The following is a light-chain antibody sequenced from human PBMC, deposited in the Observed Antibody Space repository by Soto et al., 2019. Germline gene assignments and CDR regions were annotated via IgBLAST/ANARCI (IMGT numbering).Light chain of an antibody. CDR1: QSVSSN. Sequence: EIVMTQSPATLSVSPGERATLSCRASQSVSSNLAWYQQKPGQAPRLLIYGASTRATGIPARFSGSGSGTEFTLTISSLQSEDFAVYYCQKYNHWQPTWTFGQGTKVDIK. V-gene: IGKV3-15*01. CDR2: GAS. CDR3: QKYNHWQPTWT. J-gene: IGKJ1*01.